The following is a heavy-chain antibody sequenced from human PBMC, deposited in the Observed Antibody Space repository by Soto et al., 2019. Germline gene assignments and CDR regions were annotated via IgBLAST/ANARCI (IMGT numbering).Heavy chain of an antibody. V-gene: IGHV3-30*18. D-gene: IGHD6-19*01. Sequence: GGSLRLSCAASGFAFSSYGMHWVRQAPGKGLEWVAVISYDGSNKYYADSVKGRFTISRDNSKNTLYLQMNSLRAEDTAVYYCAKDHRSSSGWTLLDYYYYGMDVWGQGTTVTVSS. CDR3: AKDHRSSSGWTLLDYYYYGMDV. J-gene: IGHJ6*02. CDR1: GFAFSSYG. CDR2: ISYDGSNK.